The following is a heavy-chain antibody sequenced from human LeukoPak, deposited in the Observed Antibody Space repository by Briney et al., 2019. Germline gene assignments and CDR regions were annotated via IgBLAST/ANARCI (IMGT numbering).Heavy chain of an antibody. J-gene: IGHJ4*01. CDR2: IKTDGNDT. CDR3: ARGGSSGCLDD. Sequence: GGSQTLSCAASGFTFSSYCMHWLRQAPEKAVVWVPRIKTDGNDTSYAASGKGRFTISRDIAKNTLYLQMNSMSAEDTAVYYCARGGSSGCLDDWGHGTVVTVSS. D-gene: IGHD6-19*01. V-gene: IGHV3-74*01. CDR1: GFTFSSYC.